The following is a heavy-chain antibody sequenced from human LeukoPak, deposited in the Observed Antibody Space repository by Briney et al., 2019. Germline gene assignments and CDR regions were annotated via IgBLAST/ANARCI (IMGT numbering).Heavy chain of an antibody. D-gene: IGHD6-13*01. CDR3: ARERIAARPTYYYYMDV. V-gene: IGHV3-33*01. Sequence: GGSLRLSCAASGFTFSSYGMHWVRQAPGKGLEWKAVIWYDGSNKYYADSVKGRFTISRDNSKNTLYLQMNSLRAEDTAVYYCARERIAARPTYYYYMDVWGKGTTVTVSS. CDR1: GFTFSSYG. J-gene: IGHJ6*03. CDR2: IWYDGSNK.